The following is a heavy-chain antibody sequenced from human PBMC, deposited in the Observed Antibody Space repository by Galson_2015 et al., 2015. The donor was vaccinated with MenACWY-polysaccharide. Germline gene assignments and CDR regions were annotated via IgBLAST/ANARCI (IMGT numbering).Heavy chain of an antibody. V-gene: IGHV3-48*03. Sequence: SLRLSCAVSGFTFTNTDMSWARRAPGKGLQWISYLTTSGNGYYADYVKGRFTVSRDNDKNSGFLQMNSLRDEDTGVYYCARVRGPTVATWYFDYWGQGTLVTVSS. J-gene: IGHJ4*02. CDR3: ARVRGPTVATWYFDY. CDR1: GFTFTNTD. CDR2: LTTSGNG. D-gene: IGHD4-23*01.